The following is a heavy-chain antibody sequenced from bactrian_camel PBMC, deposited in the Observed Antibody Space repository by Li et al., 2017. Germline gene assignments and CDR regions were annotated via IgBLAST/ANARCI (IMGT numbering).Heavy chain of an antibody. CDR1: GYISSMYC. Sequence: HVQLVESGGDSVQSGGSLRLSCVGSGYISSMYCRAWFRQAPGREREAVAYTEDARSIYYADSMKGRFTISRQNDKNSLYLEMSSLKPEDTAMYYCAAGEFSTNNKYNEGLEYWGQGTQVTVS. CDR3: AAGEFSTNNKYNEGLEY. CDR2: TEDARSI. J-gene: IGHJ4*01. V-gene: IGHV3S53*01.